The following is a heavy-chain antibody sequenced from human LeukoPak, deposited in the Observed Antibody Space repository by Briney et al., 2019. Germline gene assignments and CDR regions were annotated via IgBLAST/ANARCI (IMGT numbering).Heavy chain of an antibody. Sequence: PGGSLRLSCAASGFTFSTYAMSWVRQAPGKGLEWVSGISGSGDSTYYADSVKGRFTISRDNSKNTLYLQMNSLRAEDTAVYYCAKDRSDNKTGYAGSHWGQGTLVTVSS. CDR3: AKDRSDNKTGYAGSH. CDR2: ISGSGDST. CDR1: GFTFSTYA. J-gene: IGHJ4*02. D-gene: IGHD2-8*01. V-gene: IGHV3-23*01.